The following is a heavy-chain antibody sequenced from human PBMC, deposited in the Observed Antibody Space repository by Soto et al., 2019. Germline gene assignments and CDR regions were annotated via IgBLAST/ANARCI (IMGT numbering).Heavy chain of an antibody. CDR1: GPTWSTNY. J-gene: IGHJ6*02. CDR3: SRQGLMDL. V-gene: IGHV3-53*01. CDR2: IWSAGMR. Sequence: LLLSDGPSGPTWSTNYMSWVRQAPGKGLEWVSVIWSAGMRYYADSVRGRFTISRDNLKNTLYLQLNSLRATATAVYYCSRQGLMDLWGQETTVTV.